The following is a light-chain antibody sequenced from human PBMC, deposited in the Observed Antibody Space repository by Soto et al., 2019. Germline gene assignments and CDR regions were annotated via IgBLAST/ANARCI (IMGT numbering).Light chain of an antibody. Sequence: EIVLTQSPATLSLSPGERATLSCRASESVSSYLVWYQQKPGQAPRLLIYDASNRATSIPARFSGSGSGTHFTLTVRSLGPEDFAVYYCQQRSNWPFTFGHGTKVEI. CDR1: ESVSSY. CDR3: QQRSNWPFT. V-gene: IGKV3-11*01. J-gene: IGKJ3*01. CDR2: DAS.